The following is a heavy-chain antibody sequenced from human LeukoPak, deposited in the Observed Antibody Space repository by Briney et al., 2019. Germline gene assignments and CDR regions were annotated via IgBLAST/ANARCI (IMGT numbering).Heavy chain of an antibody. Sequence: GGSLRLSCAASGFTFSDYYMSWVRQAPGKGLEWVSAISGSGGSTYYADSVKGRFTISRDNSKNTLYLQMNSLRAEDTAVYYCAKDSRIAAAGTFDYWGQGTLVTVSS. CDR1: GFTFSDYY. CDR2: ISGSGGST. V-gene: IGHV3-23*01. D-gene: IGHD6-13*01. CDR3: AKDSRIAAAGTFDY. J-gene: IGHJ4*02.